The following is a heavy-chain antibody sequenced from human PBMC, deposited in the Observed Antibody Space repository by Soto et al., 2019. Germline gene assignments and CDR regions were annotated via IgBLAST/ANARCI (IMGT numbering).Heavy chain of an antibody. V-gene: IGHV4-59*08. D-gene: IGHD6-13*01. J-gene: IGHJ5*02. CDR3: ARAKAPLYSSSWYWFDP. CDR1: RDSFSSYY. CDR2: IYYSGST. Sequence: TLSLTCPISRDSFSSYYWRWIWQPPREGLKCIGYIYYSGSTNYNPPLKSRVTISVDTSKNQFSLKLSSVTAADTAVYYCARAKAPLYSSSWYWFDPWGQGTLVTVSS.